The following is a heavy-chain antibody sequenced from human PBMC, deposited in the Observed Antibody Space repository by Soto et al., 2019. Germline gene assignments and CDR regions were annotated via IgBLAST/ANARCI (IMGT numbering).Heavy chain of an antibody. J-gene: IGHJ6*02. CDR2: IRSKANSYAT. Sequence: GGSLRLSCAASGFTFSGSAMHWVRQASGKGLEWVGRIRSKANSYATAYAASVKGRFTISRDDSKNTAYLQMNSLKTEDTAVYYCTRQGAYYDFWSGYYPDYYYGMDVWGQGTTVTVSS. CDR1: GFTFSGSA. CDR3: TRQGAYYDFWSGYYPDYYYGMDV. V-gene: IGHV3-73*01. D-gene: IGHD3-3*01.